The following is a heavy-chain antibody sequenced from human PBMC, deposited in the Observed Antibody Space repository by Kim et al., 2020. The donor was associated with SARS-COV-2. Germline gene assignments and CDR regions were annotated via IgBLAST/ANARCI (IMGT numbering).Heavy chain of an antibody. Sequence: YTSGRTTYNPPLQSRVTRSVDMSKNQFSLKLSSVTAADTAVYYCASALGHWGQGTLVTVSS. CDR2: YTSGRT. J-gene: IGHJ4*02. D-gene: IGHD3-16*02. CDR3: ASALGH. V-gene: IGHV4-4*07.